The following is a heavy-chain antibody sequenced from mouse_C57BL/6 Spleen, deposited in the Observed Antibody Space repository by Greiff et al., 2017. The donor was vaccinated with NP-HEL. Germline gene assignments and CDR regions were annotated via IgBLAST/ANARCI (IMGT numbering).Heavy chain of an antibody. J-gene: IGHJ3*01. CDR2: IYPGSGST. CDR1: GYTFTSYW. CDR3: ARSLYDYDPAWFAY. V-gene: IGHV1-55*01. D-gene: IGHD2-4*01. Sequence: VQLQQSGAELVKPGASVKMSCKASGYTFTSYWITWVKQRPGQGLEWIGDIYPGSGSTNYNEKFKSKATLTVDTSSSTAYMQLSSLTSEDSAVYYCARSLYDYDPAWFAYWGQGTLVTVSA.